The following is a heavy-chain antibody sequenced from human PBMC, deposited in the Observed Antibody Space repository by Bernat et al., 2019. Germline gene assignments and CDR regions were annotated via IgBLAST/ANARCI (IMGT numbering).Heavy chain of an antibody. J-gene: IGHJ5*02. D-gene: IGHD4-23*01. Sequence: QLQLQESGPGLVKPSETLSLTCTVSGGSISSNSHYWGWIRQPPGKGLEWIGINHYSGSAYYNPSLNSRVTISADASENQLPLKLNSVSAADTAVYYCAGMDSGGNGCFGPWGQGTLVTVSS. CDR1: GGSISSNSHY. V-gene: IGHV4-39*01. CDR2: NHYSGSA. CDR3: AGMDSGGNGCFGP.